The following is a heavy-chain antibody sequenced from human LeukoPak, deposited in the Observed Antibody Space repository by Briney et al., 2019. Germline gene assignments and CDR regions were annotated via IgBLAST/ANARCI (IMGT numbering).Heavy chain of an antibody. V-gene: IGHV4-4*07. CDR1: GCFLSSYY. Sequence: PPETLSLTCTVSGCFLSSYYWRWIRQPAGKGLEWIGRIYTSGSTNYNPSLKSRVTMSVDTSKNQFSLKLSSVTAADTAVYYCAREKGFLEWLPNYFDYWGQGTLVTVSS. CDR2: IYTSGST. CDR3: AREKGFLEWLPNYFDY. D-gene: IGHD3-3*01. J-gene: IGHJ4*02.